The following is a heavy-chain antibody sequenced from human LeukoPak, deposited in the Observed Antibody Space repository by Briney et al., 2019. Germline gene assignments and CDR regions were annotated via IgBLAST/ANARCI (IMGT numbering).Heavy chain of an antibody. CDR1: GFTFSSYS. Sequence: GGSLRLSCAASGFTFSSYSMNWVRQAPGKGLEWVSYISSSSSTIYYADSVKGRFTISRDNSKNTLYLQMNSLRAEDTAVYYCASGRSHSGYWGQGTLVTVSS. D-gene: IGHD6-13*01. CDR3: ASGRSHSGY. CDR2: ISSSSSTI. J-gene: IGHJ4*02. V-gene: IGHV3-48*01.